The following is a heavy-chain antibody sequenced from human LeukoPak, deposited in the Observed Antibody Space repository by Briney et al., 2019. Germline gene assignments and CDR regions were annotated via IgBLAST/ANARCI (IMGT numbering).Heavy chain of an antibody. J-gene: IGHJ5*02. CDR1: GGSISSYY. Sequence: PSETLSLTCTVSGGSISSYYWSWIRQPAGKGLEWIGRIYPSGGTNYNPSLKSRVAMSLDTSLNQFSLHLTSVTAADTAVYFCARLLSDIFPWGWGPKKTTLMVFRSWGRGTLVTVSS. CDR2: IYPSGGT. CDR3: ARLLSDIFPWGWGPKKTTLMVFRS. D-gene: IGHD4-11*01. V-gene: IGHV4-4*07.